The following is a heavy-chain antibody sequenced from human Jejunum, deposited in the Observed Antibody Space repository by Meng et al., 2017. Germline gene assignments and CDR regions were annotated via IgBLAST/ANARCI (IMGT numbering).Heavy chain of an antibody. D-gene: IGHD4-23*01. J-gene: IGHJ4*02. V-gene: IGHV7-4-1*02. CDR2: INTNTGNA. CDR1: GYTFSSQP. CDR3: ARHTGNLGLDY. Sequence: QVRLLQSGAEVKKPGASVKVSCKASGYTFSSQPLNWVRQAPGQGLEWIGWINTNTGNANYGPDFTGRFVFSLDTSVSTAYLQISSLSAEDTAVYYCARHTGNLGLDYWGQGTLVTVSS.